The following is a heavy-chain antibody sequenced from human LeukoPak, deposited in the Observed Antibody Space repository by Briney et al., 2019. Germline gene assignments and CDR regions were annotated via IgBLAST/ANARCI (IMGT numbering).Heavy chain of an antibody. J-gene: IGHJ5*02. CDR2: TYYRSKWYN. D-gene: IGHD5-18*01. CDR3: ARDLGYSYGYFGDKYNWFDP. CDR1: GDSVSSNSAA. Sequence: SQTLSLTCAISGDSVSSNSAAWNWIRQSPSRGLEWLGRTYYRSKWYNDYAVSVKSRITINPDTSKNQFSLQLNSVTPEDTAVYHCARDLGYSYGYFGDKYNWFDPWGQGTLITVSS. V-gene: IGHV6-1*01.